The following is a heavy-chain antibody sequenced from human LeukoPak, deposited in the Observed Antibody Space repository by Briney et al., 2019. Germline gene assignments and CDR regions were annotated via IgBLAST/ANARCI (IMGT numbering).Heavy chain of an antibody. V-gene: IGHV4-39*07. J-gene: IGHJ4*02. CDR1: GGSISSSTYY. CDR3: ARDQEYSGSYYRYFDY. D-gene: IGHD1-26*01. Sequence: SETLSLTCTVTGGSISSSTYYWGWIRQPPGKGLEWIGTIYYSGRTYYNPSLKSRVTVSVDTSKNQFSLKLSSVTAADTAVYYCARDQEYSGSYYRYFDYWGQGTLVTVSS. CDR2: IYYSGRT.